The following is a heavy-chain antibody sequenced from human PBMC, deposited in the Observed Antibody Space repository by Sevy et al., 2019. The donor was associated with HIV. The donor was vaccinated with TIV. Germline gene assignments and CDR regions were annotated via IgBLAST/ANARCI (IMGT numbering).Heavy chain of an antibody. V-gene: IGHV1-18*01. CDR1: GYTFTSYG. J-gene: IGHJ5*02. CDR3: ARDEGEQWLWTITGPNWFDP. Sequence: ASVKVSCKTSGYTFTSYGVSWIRHAPGQGLEWMGWISAYNGKTNYAQKFQGRVTMTADTSTGTAYMELTSLTSDDTGVYYCARDEGEQWLWTITGPNWFDPWGQGTLVTVSS. CDR2: ISAYNGKT. D-gene: IGHD6-19*01.